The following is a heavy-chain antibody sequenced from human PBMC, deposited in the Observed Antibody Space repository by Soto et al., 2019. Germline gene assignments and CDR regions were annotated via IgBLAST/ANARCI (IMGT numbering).Heavy chain of an antibody. D-gene: IGHD3-16*01. V-gene: IGHV1-18*01. CDR2: ISGFNGNT. Sequence: GASVKVSCKVSGYTLTELSMHWVRQAPGKGLEWMGWISGFNGNTNYAADLQGRVTMTTDTSTSTAYMELRGLRSDDTAVYYCARIGVSSGHESPDFDSWGQGTLVTVSS. CDR3: ARIGVSSGHESPDFDS. CDR1: GYTLTELS. J-gene: IGHJ4*02.